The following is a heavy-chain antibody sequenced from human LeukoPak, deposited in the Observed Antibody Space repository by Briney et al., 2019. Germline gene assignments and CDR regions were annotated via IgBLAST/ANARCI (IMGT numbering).Heavy chain of an antibody. V-gene: IGHV3-33*06. J-gene: IGHJ4*02. CDR3: AKGIGITGTTGDVDS. D-gene: IGHD1-7*01. CDR1: GFTFSSYG. Sequence: GGPLTLSCAASGFTFSSYGMHWVRQAPGKGLEWVAVIWYDGSNKYYADSVKGRFTISRDNSKNMLYLQMNSLRAEDTAVYYCAKGIGITGTTGDVDSWGQGTLVTVSS. CDR2: IWYDGSNK.